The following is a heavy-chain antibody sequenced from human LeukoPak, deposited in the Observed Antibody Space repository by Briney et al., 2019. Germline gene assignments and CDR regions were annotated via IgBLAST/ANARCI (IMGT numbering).Heavy chain of an antibody. Sequence: SETLSLTCTVSGGSISSYYWSWSRQPPGRGLEWIGYIYYSGSTNYNPSLKSRVTISVDTSKNQFSLKLSSVTAADTAVYYCARTLVFDYWGQGTLVTVSS. D-gene: IGHD3-10*01. CDR2: IYYSGST. J-gene: IGHJ4*02. CDR1: GGSISSYY. CDR3: ARTLVFDY. V-gene: IGHV4-59*01.